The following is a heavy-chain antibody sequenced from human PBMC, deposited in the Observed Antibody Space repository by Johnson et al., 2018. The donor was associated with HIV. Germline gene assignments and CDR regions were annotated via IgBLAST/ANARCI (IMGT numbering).Heavy chain of an antibody. Sequence: VQLVESGGRVERPGGSLRLSCAASGFTVSSNYMSWVRQAPGKGLEWVSVIYSAGSTYYADSVKGRFTISRDNSKNTLYLQMNSLRAEDTALYYCARGINTVTTSGDAFDIWGQGTMVTVSS. J-gene: IGHJ3*02. CDR2: IYSAGST. D-gene: IGHD4-11*01. CDR1: GFTVSSNY. V-gene: IGHV3-53*01. CDR3: ARGINTVTTSGDAFDI.